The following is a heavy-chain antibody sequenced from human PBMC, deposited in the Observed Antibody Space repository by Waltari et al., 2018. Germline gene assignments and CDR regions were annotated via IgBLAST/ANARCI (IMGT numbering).Heavy chain of an antibody. CDR1: GYTLTELS. Sequence: QVQLVQSGAEVKKPGASVKVSCKVSGYTLTELSMHWVRPAPGKGLEWMGGFDPEDGETIYTQKFQGRVTMTEDTSTDTAYMELSSLRSEDTAVYYCATVVGADRYDAFDIWGQGTMVTVSS. V-gene: IGHV1-24*01. CDR2: FDPEDGET. D-gene: IGHD1-26*01. CDR3: ATVVGADRYDAFDI. J-gene: IGHJ3*02.